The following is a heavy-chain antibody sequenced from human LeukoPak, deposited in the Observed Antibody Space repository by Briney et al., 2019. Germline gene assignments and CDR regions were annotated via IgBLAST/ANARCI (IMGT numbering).Heavy chain of an antibody. CDR2: ISSSGTTI. V-gene: IGHV3-48*03. CDR3: AASALTFSSGWFVY. J-gene: IGHJ4*02. Sequence: GGSLRLSCAASGFTFSSYEMNWVRQAPGKGLEWVSYISSSGTTINYADSVKGRFTISRDNAKNTLYLQMNSLRDEDTAVYYCAASALTFSSGWFVYWGQGSLVTVSS. CDR1: GFTFSSYE. D-gene: IGHD6-19*01.